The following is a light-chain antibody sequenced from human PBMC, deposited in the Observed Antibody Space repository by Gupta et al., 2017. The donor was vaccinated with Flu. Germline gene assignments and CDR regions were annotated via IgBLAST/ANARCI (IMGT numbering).Light chain of an antibody. V-gene: IGLV2-14*01. J-gene: IGLJ3*02. CDR3: ASYTDTGVRV. CDR1: YSDVGHQNY. CDR2: EVY. Sequence: QSALTQPAPVSGSPGQSVTISCAGAYSDVGHQNYVPWYQQHPGKAPKLIIYEVYNRPSGVSDRFSGSRSGNTASLTISGLQAEDEAHYACASYTDTGVRVFGGGTKVTVL.